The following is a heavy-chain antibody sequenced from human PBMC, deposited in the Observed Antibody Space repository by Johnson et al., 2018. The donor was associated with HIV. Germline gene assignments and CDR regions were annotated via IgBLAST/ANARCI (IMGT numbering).Heavy chain of an antibody. CDR3: ARVSGWYEKGAFDI. CDR2: IKQDGSEK. CDR1: GFTFSSYW. V-gene: IGHV3-7*01. J-gene: IGHJ3*02. Sequence: MQLVESGGGVVQPGRSLRLSCAASGFTFSSYWMSWVRQAPGKGLEWVANIKQDGSEKYYVDSVKGRFTISRDNAKNSLYLQMNSLRAEDTAVYYCARVSGWYEKGAFDIWGQGTMVTVSS. D-gene: IGHD6-19*01.